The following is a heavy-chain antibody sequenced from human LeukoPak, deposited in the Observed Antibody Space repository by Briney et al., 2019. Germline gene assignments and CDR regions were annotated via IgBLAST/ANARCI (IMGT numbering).Heavy chain of an antibody. J-gene: IGHJ6*02. V-gene: IGHV3-53*01. CDR2: IYSGGST. Sequence: GGSLRLSCAASGLTVSSNYMSWVRQAPGKGLEWVSVIYSGGSTYYADSVKGRFTISRDNSKNTLYLQMNSLRAEDTAVYYCARDAPFRLHGYGMDVWGQGTTVTVSS. D-gene: IGHD4-11*01. CDR3: ARDAPFRLHGYGMDV. CDR1: GLTVSSNY.